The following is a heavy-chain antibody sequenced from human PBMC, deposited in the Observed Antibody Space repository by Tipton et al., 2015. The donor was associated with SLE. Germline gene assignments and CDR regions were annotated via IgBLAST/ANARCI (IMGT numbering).Heavy chain of an antibody. V-gene: IGHV3-30*04. CDR2: ISYDGSKK. CDR1: GFTFSSYT. Sequence: SLRLSCAASGFTFSSYTMHWVRQAPGKGLEWVAVISYDGSKKYYADSVKGRFTISRDNSKNTLSLQMDSLRPEDRAVYYCARDSSGRYYRYGMDVWGQGTMVTISS. D-gene: IGHD6-19*01. CDR3: ARDSSGRYYRYGMDV. J-gene: IGHJ6*02.